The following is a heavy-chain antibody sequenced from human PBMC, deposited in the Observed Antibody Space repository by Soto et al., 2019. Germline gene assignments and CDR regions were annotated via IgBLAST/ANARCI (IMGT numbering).Heavy chain of an antibody. J-gene: IGHJ5*01. CDR2: ISSSSSYI. CDR3: ARESEQQAIDGWFDS. D-gene: IGHD6-13*01. V-gene: IGHV3-21*01. CDR1: VFSFSSYS. Sequence: EVQLVESGGSLVKPGGSLRLSYAASVFSFSSYSMNWVRQAPGNGLEWVSSISSSSSYIYYADSVKGRFTISRDNAKNSLYLQMYSLIAEDTAVYYCARESEQQAIDGWFDSWGQGTLVTVSS.